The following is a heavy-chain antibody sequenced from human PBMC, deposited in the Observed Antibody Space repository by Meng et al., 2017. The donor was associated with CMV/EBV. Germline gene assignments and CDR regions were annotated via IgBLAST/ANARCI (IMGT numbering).Heavy chain of an antibody. Sequence: GSLRLSCAVYGGSFSGYYWSWIRQPPGKGLEWIGEINHSGSTNYNPSLKRRVTMSVDTSKNQFSLKLSSVTAADTAVYYCARGMSGRYGYYYYYYGMDVWGQGTTVTVSS. D-gene: IGHD3-3*01. CDR2: INHSGST. V-gene: IGHV4-34*01. CDR3: ARGMSGRYGYYYYYYGMDV. CDR1: GGSFSGYY. J-gene: IGHJ6*02.